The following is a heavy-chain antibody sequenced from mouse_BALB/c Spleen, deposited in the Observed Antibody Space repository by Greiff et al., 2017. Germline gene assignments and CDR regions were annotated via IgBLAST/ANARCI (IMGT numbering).Heavy chain of an antibody. D-gene: IGHD1-2*01. Sequence: EVQGVESGPGLVKPSQSLSLTCTVTGYSITSDYAWNWIRQFPGNKLEWMGYISYSGSTSYNPSLKSRISITRDTSKNQFFLQLNSVTTEDTATYYCAMGVLTTATPFGAMDYWGQGTSVTVSS. CDR1: GYSITSDYA. CDR3: AMGVLTTATPFGAMDY. CDR2: ISYSGST. J-gene: IGHJ4*01. V-gene: IGHV3-2*02.